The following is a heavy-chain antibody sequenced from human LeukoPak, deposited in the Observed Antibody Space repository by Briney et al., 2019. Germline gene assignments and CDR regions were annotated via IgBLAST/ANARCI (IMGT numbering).Heavy chain of an antibody. Sequence: ASVKVSCKASGGTFSSYAISWVRQAPGQGLEWMGGIIPIFGTANYAQKFQGRVTITTDESTSTAYMELSSLRSEDTAVYYCARDLAAAGVSKFDYWGQGTLVTVSS. D-gene: IGHD6-13*01. J-gene: IGHJ4*02. CDR3: ARDLAAAGVSKFDY. CDR1: GGTFSSYA. V-gene: IGHV1-69*05. CDR2: IIPIFGTA.